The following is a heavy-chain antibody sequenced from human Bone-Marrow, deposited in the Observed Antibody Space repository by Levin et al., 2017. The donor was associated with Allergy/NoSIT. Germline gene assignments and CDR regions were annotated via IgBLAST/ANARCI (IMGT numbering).Heavy chain of an antibody. CDR3: ARDQSIAVAGNGWGYYFDY. CDR1: GFTFSDYY. V-gene: IGHV3-11*01. J-gene: IGHJ4*02. CDR2: ISSSGSTI. D-gene: IGHD6-19*01. Sequence: GGSLRLSCAASGFTFSDYYMSWIRQAPGKGLEWVSYISSSGSTIYYADSVKGRFTISRDNAKNSLYLQMNSLRAEDTAVYYCARDQSIAVAGNGWGYYFDYWGQGTLVTVSS.